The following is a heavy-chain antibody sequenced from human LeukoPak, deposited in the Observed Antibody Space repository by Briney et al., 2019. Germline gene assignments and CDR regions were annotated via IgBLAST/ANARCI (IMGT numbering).Heavy chain of an antibody. V-gene: IGHV3-66*01. Sequence: GESLRLSCAASGFTVSSNYMSWVRQAPGKGLEWVSVIYSGGSTYYADSVKGRFTISRDNSKNTLYLQMNSLKTEDTAVYYCTTDSLGSGSIDYWGQGTLVTVSS. CDR2: IYSGGST. CDR1: GFTVSSNY. J-gene: IGHJ4*02. D-gene: IGHD3-10*01. CDR3: TTDSLGSGSIDY.